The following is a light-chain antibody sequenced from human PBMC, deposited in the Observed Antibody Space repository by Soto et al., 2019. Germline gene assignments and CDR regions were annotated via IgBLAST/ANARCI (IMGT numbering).Light chain of an antibody. CDR3: QQYGSSPLT. CDR2: DTS. V-gene: IGKV3D-20*01. CDR1: QRVSSNS. J-gene: IGKJ4*01. Sequence: PGARATVSCGAGQRVSSNSLAWYQQKPGLAPRLLIYDTSTRATGIPDRFNSGGSGTDFTLTISRLEPEDFAVYYCQQYGSSPLTFGGGTKVEI.